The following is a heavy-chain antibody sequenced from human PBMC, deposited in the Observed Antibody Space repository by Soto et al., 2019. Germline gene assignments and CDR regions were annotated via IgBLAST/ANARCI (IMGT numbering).Heavy chain of an antibody. CDR2: TSGNGAGT. CDR3: AKDADGDCTNGVCPEFDY. CDR1: GFTFTSYA. V-gene: IGHV3-23*01. D-gene: IGHD2-8*01. Sequence: EVHLLESGGGLVQPGGSLRLSCAASGFTFTSYAMSWVRQAPGKGLEWVSTTSGNGAGTYYADSVKGRFTISRDNSKNTLYLQMSSLRAEDTALYYCAKDADGDCTNGVCPEFDYWGQGTLVTVSS. J-gene: IGHJ4*02.